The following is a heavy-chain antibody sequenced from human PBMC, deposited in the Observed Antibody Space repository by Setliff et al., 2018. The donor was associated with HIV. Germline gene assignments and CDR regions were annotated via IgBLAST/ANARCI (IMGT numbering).Heavy chain of an antibody. D-gene: IGHD6-25*01. CDR3: ARSRPYNSALDY. Sequence: ESLKISCAPSGFTVSSNYMTWVRQAPGKGLEWVSVISGSGGSTFYADSVKGRFTISRDNSKNTVYLQVGSLRPDDTAMYYCARSRPYNSALDYWGQGTLVTVSS. V-gene: IGHV3-66*02. CDR2: ISGSGGST. J-gene: IGHJ4*02. CDR1: GFTVSSNY.